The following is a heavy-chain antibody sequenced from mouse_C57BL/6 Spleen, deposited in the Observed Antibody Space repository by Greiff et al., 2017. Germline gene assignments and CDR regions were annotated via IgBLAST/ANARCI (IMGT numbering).Heavy chain of an antibody. CDR2: ISDGGSYT. CDR1: GFTFSSYA. J-gene: IGHJ4*01. V-gene: IGHV5-4*01. CDR3: ARVPNYYGSSYDYYAMDY. Sequence: EVHLVESGGGLVKPGGSLKLSCAASGFTFSSYAMSWVRQTPEKRLEWVATISDGGSYTYYPDNVKGRFTISRDNAKNNLYLQMSHLKSEDTAMYYCARVPNYYGSSYDYYAMDYWGQGTSVTVSS. D-gene: IGHD1-1*01.